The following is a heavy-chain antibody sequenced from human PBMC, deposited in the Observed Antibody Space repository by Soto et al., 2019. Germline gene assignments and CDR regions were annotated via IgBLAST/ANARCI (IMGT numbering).Heavy chain of an antibody. CDR2: IYYSGST. J-gene: IGHJ6*02. V-gene: IGHV4-31*03. CDR1: GGSISSGGYY. D-gene: IGHD3-3*01. Sequence: SETLSLTCTVSGGSISSGGYYWSWIRQHPGKGLGWIGYIYYSGSTYYNPSLKSRVTISVDTSKNQFSLKLSSVTAADTAVYYCARDSSRGFVAASRGLDDWGQGTTVTVSS. CDR3: ARDSSRGFVAASRGLDD.